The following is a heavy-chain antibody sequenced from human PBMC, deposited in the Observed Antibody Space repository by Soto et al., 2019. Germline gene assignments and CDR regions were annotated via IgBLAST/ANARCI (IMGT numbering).Heavy chain of an antibody. Sequence: GESLKISCKGSGYSFTSYWIGWVRQMPGKGLEWMGIIYPGDSDTRYSPSFQGQVTISADKSISTAYLQWSSLKASDTAMYYCARTAVRDYYYYGMDVWGQGTTVKVSS. CDR2: IYPGDSDT. CDR3: ARTAVRDYYYYGMDV. V-gene: IGHV5-51*01. J-gene: IGHJ6*02. D-gene: IGHD3-10*01. CDR1: GYSFTSYW.